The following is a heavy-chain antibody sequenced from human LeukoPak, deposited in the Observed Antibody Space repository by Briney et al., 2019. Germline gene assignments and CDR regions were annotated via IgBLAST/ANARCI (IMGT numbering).Heavy chain of an antibody. D-gene: IGHD6-19*01. V-gene: IGHV3-30*18. Sequence: GGSLRLSCAASGFTFSSYGMHWVRQAPGKGLEWVAVISYDGSNKYYADSVKGRFTISRDNSKNTLYLQMNSLRAEDTAVYYCAKLHKGWDIVGRSLPDIAVAAFDIWGQGTMVTVSS. CDR2: ISYDGSNK. CDR1: GFTFSSYG. J-gene: IGHJ3*02. CDR3: AKLHKGWDIVGRSLPDIAVAAFDI.